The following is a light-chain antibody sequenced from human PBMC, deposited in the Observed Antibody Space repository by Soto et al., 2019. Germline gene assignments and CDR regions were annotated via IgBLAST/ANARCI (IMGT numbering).Light chain of an antibody. V-gene: IGLV2-8*01. CDR2: EVT. CDR3: SSYAGRTLYV. J-gene: IGLJ1*01. CDR1: SSDIGSYDY. Sequence: QSALTQPPSASGSPGQSVTISCTGTSSDIGSYDYVSWYQQHPGKAPKLMIYEVTKRPSGVPDRFSGSKSGNTASLTVSGLQAEDEADYYCSSYAGRTLYVFGTGTKVTVL.